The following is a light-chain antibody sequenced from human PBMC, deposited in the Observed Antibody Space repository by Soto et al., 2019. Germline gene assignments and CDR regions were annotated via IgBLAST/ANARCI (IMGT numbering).Light chain of an antibody. V-gene: IGKV1-5*03. Sequence: DIQMTQSPSTLSASVGDRVTITCRASQSISSWLAWYQHRPGKAPKLLIYKASSLKSGVPSRFSGSGFGTEFTFTISSLQPDDFATYYCQQYVSPPTFGQGTKVEIK. CDR2: KAS. CDR1: QSISSW. CDR3: QQYVSPPT. J-gene: IGKJ1*01.